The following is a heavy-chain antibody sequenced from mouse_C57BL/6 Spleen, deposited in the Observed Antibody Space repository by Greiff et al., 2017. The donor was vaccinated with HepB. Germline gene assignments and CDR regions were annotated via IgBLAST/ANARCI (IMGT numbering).Heavy chain of an antibody. CDR1: GFTFSSYT. Sequence: EVQVVESGGGLVKPGGSLKLSCAASGFTFSSYTMSWVRQTPEKRLEWVATISGGGGNTYYPDSVKGRFTISRDNAKNTLYLQMSSLRSEDTALYYCARRGPLYYYAMDYWGQGTSVTVSS. CDR2: ISGGGGNT. J-gene: IGHJ4*01. CDR3: ARRGPLYYYAMDY. D-gene: IGHD3-3*01. V-gene: IGHV5-9*01.